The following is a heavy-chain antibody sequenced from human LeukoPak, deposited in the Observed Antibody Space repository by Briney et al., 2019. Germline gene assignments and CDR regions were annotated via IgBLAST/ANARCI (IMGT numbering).Heavy chain of an antibody. Sequence: GGSLRLSCAASGFTFSSYGMHWVRQAPGKGLEWVAVISYDGSKKYYADSVKGRFTISRDNSRNTLYLQMNSLRAEDTAVFYCARSSGYYLLDFDYWGQGTLVTVSS. D-gene: IGHD3-22*01. CDR2: ISYDGSKK. CDR3: ARSSGYYLLDFDY. V-gene: IGHV3-30*03. CDR1: GFTFSSYG. J-gene: IGHJ4*02.